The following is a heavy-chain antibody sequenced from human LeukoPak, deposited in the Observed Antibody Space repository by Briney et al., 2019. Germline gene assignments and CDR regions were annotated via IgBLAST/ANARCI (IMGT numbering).Heavy chain of an antibody. CDR3: ANDQY. J-gene: IGHJ4*02. V-gene: IGHV3-30*04. Sequence: GGSLRLSCAASGFPFNTYAMYWVRQAPGKGLGWVAVISYDEAYKYYADSVKGRFTISRDNSKNTLYLQMSSLRAEDTAVYYCANDQYWGQETLVTVSS. CDR1: GFPFNTYA. CDR2: ISYDEAYK. D-gene: IGHD3-16*01.